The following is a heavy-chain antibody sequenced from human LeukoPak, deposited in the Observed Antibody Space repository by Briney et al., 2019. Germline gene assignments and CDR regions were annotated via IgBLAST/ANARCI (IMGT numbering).Heavy chain of an antibody. CDR1: GGPCSSYS. J-gene: IGHJ4*02. D-gene: IGHD1-26*01. V-gene: IGHV1-69*01. CDR3: ASDGVVGATRGVGSFDY. CDR2: IIPIFGTA. Sequence: SVKVSCKASGGPCSSYSMSWVRQAPGQGLEWMGGIIPIFGTANYAQKFQGRVTVTADDSTNTAYMELSRLRSEDTAVYYCASDGVVGATRGVGSFDYWGQGTLVTVSS.